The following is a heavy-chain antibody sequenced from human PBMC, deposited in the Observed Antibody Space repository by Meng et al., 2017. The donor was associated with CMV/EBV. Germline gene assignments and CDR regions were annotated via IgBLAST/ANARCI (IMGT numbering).Heavy chain of an antibody. J-gene: IGHJ6*02. CDR2: ISWDGGST. V-gene: IGHV3-43*01. D-gene: IGHD7-27*01. CDR3: AKDMGNPRGYYYGMDV. CDR1: GFTFDDYT. Sequence: GESLKISCAASGFTFDDYTMRWVRQAPGKGLEWVSLISWDGGSTYYADSVKGRFTISRDNSKNSLYLQMNSLRTEDTALYYCAKDMGNPRGYYYGMDVWGQGTTVTVS.